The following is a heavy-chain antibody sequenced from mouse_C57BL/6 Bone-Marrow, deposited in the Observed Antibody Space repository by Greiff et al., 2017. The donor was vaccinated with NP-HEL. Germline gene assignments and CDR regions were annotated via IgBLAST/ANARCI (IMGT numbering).Heavy chain of an antibody. V-gene: IGHV1-4*01. Sequence: QVQLQQSGAELARPGASVKMSCKASGYTFTSYTMHWVKQRPGQGLEWIGYINPSSGYTKYNQKFKDKATLTADKSSSTAYMQLSSLTSEDSAVYYCAREMDGIYYGYDGYFDVWGTGTTVTVSS. CDR1: GYTFTSYT. CDR3: AREMDGIYYGYDGYFDV. CDR2: INPSSGYT. D-gene: IGHD2-2*01. J-gene: IGHJ1*03.